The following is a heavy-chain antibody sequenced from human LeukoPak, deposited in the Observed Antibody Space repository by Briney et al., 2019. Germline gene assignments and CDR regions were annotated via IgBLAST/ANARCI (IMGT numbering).Heavy chain of an antibody. V-gene: IGHV3-15*01. CDR3: TTVDYGDLTPAASSDY. Sequence: NLGGSLRLSCTASGFSLSKVWMSWVRQAPGQGLEWVGHIKTKTDGGTTEYDAPVRGRFTISRDDSGDTLYLQMNSLKIEDTAVYYCTTVDYGDLTPAASSDYWGQGTLVTVSS. D-gene: IGHD4-17*01. J-gene: IGHJ4*02. CDR2: IKTKTDGGTT. CDR1: GFSLSKVW.